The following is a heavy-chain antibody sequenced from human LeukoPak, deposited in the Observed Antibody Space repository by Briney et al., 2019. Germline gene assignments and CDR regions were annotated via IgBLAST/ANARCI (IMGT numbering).Heavy chain of an antibody. CDR1: GFTVSSNY. V-gene: IGHV3-53*01. D-gene: IGHD5-12*01. CDR2: IYSGGST. J-gene: IGHJ1*01. CDR3: ASSRGYGGYDPPGYFQD. Sequence: PGGSLRLSCAASGFTVSSNYMSWVRQAPGKGLEWVSVIYSGGSTYYADSVKGRFTISSDTSKNTLYLQMYSLRAEDTAVYFCASSRGYGGYDPPGYFQDWGQGALVTVSS.